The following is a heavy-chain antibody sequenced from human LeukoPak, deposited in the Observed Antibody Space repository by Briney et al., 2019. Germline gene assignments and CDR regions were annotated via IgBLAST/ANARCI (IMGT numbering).Heavy chain of an antibody. Sequence: GGSLRLSCAASGFTFNNYGMHWVRQAPGKGLESVSAISSNGGSTYYANSVKGRFTISRDNSKNTLYLQMGSLRAEDLAVYYCARDFGLTGKVDYWGQGTLVTVSS. D-gene: IGHD1-20*01. J-gene: IGHJ4*02. CDR3: ARDFGLTGKVDY. CDR1: GFTFNNYG. CDR2: ISSNGGST. V-gene: IGHV3-64*01.